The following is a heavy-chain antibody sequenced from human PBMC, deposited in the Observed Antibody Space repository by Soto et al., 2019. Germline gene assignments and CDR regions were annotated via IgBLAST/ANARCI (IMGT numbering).Heavy chain of an antibody. D-gene: IGHD5-12*01. CDR3: ARALIVATNNWFDP. CDR2: ISAYNGNT. CDR1: GYTFTSYG. J-gene: IGHJ5*02. Sequence: GASVKVSCKASGYTFTSYGISWVRQAPGQGLEWMGWISAYNGNTNYAQKLQGRVTMTTDTSTSTAYMELRSLRSDDTAVYYCARALIVATNNWFDPWGQGTLVTVSS. V-gene: IGHV1-18*01.